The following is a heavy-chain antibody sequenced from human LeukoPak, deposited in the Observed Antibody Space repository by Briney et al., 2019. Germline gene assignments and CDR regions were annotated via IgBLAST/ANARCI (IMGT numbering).Heavy chain of an antibody. Sequence: SETLSLTCTVSGGSISTFYWSWIRQPPGKGLEWIGYIYHRGSATYNPSLKSRVAISLDMSKNQFSLKLSSVTAADTAVYYCARGGTYYTSGSYLGYWGQGTLVTVSS. CDR3: ARGGTYYTSGSYLGY. J-gene: IGHJ4*02. D-gene: IGHD3-10*01. CDR2: IYHRGSA. V-gene: IGHV4-59*01. CDR1: GGSISTFY.